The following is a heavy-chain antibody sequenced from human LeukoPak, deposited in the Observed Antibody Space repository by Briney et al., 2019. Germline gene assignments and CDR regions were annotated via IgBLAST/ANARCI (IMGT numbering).Heavy chain of an antibody. CDR2: ISGSGDST. CDR1: GFTFSSYA. Sequence: QSGGSLRLSCAASGFTFSSYAMSWVRQAPGKGLEWVSAISGSGDSTYYADSVKGRFSISRDNSKNRLYLQMNSLRAEDTAVYYCAKAEGYYDGPYYFDYWGQGTLVTVSS. J-gene: IGHJ4*02. CDR3: AKAEGYYDGPYYFDY. D-gene: IGHD3-22*01. V-gene: IGHV3-23*01.